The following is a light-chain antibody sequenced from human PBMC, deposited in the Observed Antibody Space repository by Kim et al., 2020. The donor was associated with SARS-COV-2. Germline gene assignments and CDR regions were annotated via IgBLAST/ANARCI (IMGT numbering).Light chain of an antibody. V-gene: IGKV1-39*01. CDR2: TAT. CDR3: QQSYSSPWT. Sequence: ASVGDRVTITCQASQTISNYVNWYQQKPGKAPELLIYTATTLQSGVPSKFSGDGSGTDFTLTISSLEPEDFATYFCQQSYSSPWTFGPGTKVDIK. J-gene: IGKJ1*01. CDR1: QTISNY.